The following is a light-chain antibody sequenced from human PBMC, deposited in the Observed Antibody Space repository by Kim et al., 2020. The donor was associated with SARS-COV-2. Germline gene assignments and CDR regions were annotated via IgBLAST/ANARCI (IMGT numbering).Light chain of an antibody. CDR1: QSVSTN. CDR3: QQYYSWPWT. CDR2: GAS. V-gene: IGKV3-15*01. J-gene: IGKJ1*01. Sequence: GSPGERATLTCRASQSVSTNLAWYQQDPGQTPRLLIYGASTRATGIPPRFSATGSGTEFTLTISSLQSEDFAVYYCQQYYSWPWTFGQGTKVDIK.